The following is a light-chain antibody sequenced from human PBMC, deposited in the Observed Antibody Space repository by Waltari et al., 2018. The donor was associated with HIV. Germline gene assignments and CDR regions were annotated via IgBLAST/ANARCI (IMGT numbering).Light chain of an antibody. CDR2: GAS. J-gene: IGKJ4*01. CDR1: QSVRSAS. Sequence: EIVLTQSPGTLSLSPGARATLSCRASQSVRSASLAWYQQKPGQAPRLLIYGASSRAPGIPDRFSGSGAVTDFILTISSLEPEDCAVYYCQQYAASPLTFGGGTKVEIK. CDR3: QQYAASPLT. V-gene: IGKV3-20*01.